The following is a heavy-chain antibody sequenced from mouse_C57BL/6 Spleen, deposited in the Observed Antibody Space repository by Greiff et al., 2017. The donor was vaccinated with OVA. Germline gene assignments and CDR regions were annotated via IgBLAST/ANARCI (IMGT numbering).Heavy chain of an antibody. CDR1: GFTFSSYA. V-gene: IGHV5-4*01. D-gene: IGHD3-3*01. Sequence: EVKLMESGGGLVKPGGSLKLSCAASGFTFSSYAMSWVRQTPEKRLEWVATISDGGSYTYYPDNVKGRFTISRDNAKNNLYLQMSHLKSEDTAMYYCAREGTHFDYWGQGTTLTGSS. CDR2: ISDGGSYT. CDR3: AREGTHFDY. J-gene: IGHJ2*01.